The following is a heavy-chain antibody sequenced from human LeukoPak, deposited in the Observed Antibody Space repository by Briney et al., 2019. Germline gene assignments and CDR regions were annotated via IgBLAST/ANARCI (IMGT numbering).Heavy chain of an antibody. CDR1: GFTVSSNY. V-gene: IGHV3-66*01. Sequence: PGGSLRLSCAASGFTVSSNYMSWVRQPPGKGLEWVSDIYNGGSTYYADSVKGRFTISRDNSKNTLYLQMNSLRAEDTAVYYCAREGYYDILTGYSNYGMDVWGQGTTVTVSS. CDR2: IYNGGST. D-gene: IGHD3-9*01. CDR3: AREGYYDILTGYSNYGMDV. J-gene: IGHJ6*02.